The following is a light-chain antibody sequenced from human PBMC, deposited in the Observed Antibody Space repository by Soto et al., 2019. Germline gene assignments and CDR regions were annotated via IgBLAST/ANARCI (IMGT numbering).Light chain of an antibody. CDR1: SSDVGGYNF. CDR3: SSYTRSRTLV. V-gene: IGLV2-14*01. Sequence: QSALTQPASVSGSPGQSITISCTGTSSDVGGYNFVSWYQQDPGKAPKLMIYEVSNRPSGVSNRFSGSKSGNTASLTISGLQAEDEADYYCSSYTRSRTLVFGGGTQLTVL. J-gene: IGLJ3*02. CDR2: EVS.